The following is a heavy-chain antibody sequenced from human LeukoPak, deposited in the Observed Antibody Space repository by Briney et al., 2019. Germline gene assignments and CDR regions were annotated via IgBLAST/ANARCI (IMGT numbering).Heavy chain of an antibody. Sequence: WASVKVSCKASGYTFTSYDINWVRQATGQGLEWMGWMNPNSGNTGYAQKFQGRVTMTRNTSISTAYMELSSLRSEDTAVYYCARAGSSPGHYYYYYGMDVWGQGATVTVSS. J-gene: IGHJ6*02. CDR3: ARAGSSPGHYYYYYGMDV. D-gene: IGHD1-14*01. V-gene: IGHV1-8*01. CDR2: MNPNSGNT. CDR1: GYTFTSYD.